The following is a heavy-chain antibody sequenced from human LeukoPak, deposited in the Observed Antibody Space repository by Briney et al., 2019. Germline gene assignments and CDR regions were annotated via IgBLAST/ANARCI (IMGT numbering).Heavy chain of an antibody. J-gene: IGHJ6*03. CDR2: INSDGSST. D-gene: IGHD5-12*01. Sequence: GGSLRLSCAASGFTFSSYWMHWVRQAPGKGLVWVSRINSDGSSTSYADSVKGRFTISRDNAKNTLYLQMNSLRAEDTAVYYCARDPCCSGYAGYYYYYYYMDVWGKGTTVTISS. V-gene: IGHV3-74*01. CDR1: GFTFSSYW. CDR3: ARDPCCSGYAGYYYYYYYMDV.